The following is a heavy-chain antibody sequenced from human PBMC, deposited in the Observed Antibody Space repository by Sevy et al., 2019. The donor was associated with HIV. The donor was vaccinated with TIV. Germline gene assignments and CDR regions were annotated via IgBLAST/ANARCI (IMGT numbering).Heavy chain of an antibody. CDR2: IYYSGST. CDR3: ARDRWNCSSTSCYTYYYYYGMDV. Sequence: SETLSLTCTVSGGSISSGGYYWSWIRQHPGKGLEWIGYIYYSGSTYYNPSLKSRVTISVDTSKNQFSLKLSSVTAADTAGYYCARDRWNCSSTSCYTYYYYYGMDVWGQGTTVTVSS. D-gene: IGHD2-2*02. J-gene: IGHJ6*02. V-gene: IGHV4-31*03. CDR1: GGSISSGGYY.